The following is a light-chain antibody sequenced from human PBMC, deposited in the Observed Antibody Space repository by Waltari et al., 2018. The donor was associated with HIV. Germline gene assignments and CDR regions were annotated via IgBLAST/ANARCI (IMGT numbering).Light chain of an antibody. CDR3: QSADNSGTDWR. CDR1: ALPNQY. V-gene: IGLV3-25*03. Sequence: SYELTQPPSVSVSPGQTARITFSGDALPNQYAYLYQQKPSQAPVLVLYKDSKRPSGIPERFSGSSSGKTATLTISAVQAEDEADYYCQSADNSGTDWRFGGGTKLTVL. J-gene: IGLJ3*02. CDR2: KDS.